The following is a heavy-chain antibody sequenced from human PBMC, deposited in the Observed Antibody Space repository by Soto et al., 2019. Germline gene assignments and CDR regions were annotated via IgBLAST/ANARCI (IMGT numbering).Heavy chain of an antibody. CDR1: GGSISRGGYY. J-gene: IGHJ4*02. CDR3: ARVGPTSIDY. Sequence: SETLSLTCTVSGGSISRGGYYWSWIRQHPGKGLEWIGYIYYSGSTYYNPSLKSRVTISVDTSKNQFSLKLSSVTAADTAVYYCARVGPTSIDYWGQGTLVTVSS. V-gene: IGHV4-31*03. D-gene: IGHD2-2*01. CDR2: IYYSGST.